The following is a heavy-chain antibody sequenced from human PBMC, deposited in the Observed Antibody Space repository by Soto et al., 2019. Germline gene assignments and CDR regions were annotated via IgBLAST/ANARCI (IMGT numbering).Heavy chain of an antibody. J-gene: IGHJ4*02. CDR3: AKLTYDSSGYHYFDY. V-gene: IGHV3-9*01. CDR2: ISWNSGSI. D-gene: IGHD3-22*01. Sequence: EVQLVESGGGLVQPGRSLRLSCAASGFTFDDYAMDWVRQAPGKGLEWVSGISWNSGSIGYADSVKGRFTISRDNAKNALYLQMNSLRAEDTALYYCAKLTYDSSGYHYFDYWGQGTLVPVSS. CDR1: GFTFDDYA.